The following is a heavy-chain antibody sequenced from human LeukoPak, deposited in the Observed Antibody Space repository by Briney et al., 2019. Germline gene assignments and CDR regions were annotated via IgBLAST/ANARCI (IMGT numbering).Heavy chain of an antibody. Sequence: PSETLSLTCAVYGGSFSGYYWSWIRQPPGKGLEWIGEINHSGSTYYNPSLKSRVTISVDTSKNQFSLKLSSVTAADTAVYYCARASPHFQFSHYYYYGMDVWGQGTTVTVSS. J-gene: IGHJ6*02. CDR2: INHSGST. V-gene: IGHV4-34*01. D-gene: IGHD3-3*02. CDR1: GGSFSGYY. CDR3: ARASPHFQFSHYYYYGMDV.